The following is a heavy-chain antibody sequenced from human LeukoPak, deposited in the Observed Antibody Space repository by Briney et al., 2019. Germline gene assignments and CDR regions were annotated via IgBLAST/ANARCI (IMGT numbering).Heavy chain of an antibody. Sequence: GGSLRLSCAASGFTFSSYSMNWVRQAPGKGLEWVSSISSSSSYIYYADSVKGRFTISRDNAKNSLYLQMNSLRAEDTAVYYCARAYSNDGYYYYYMDVWGKGTTVTVSS. CDR2: ISSSSSYI. J-gene: IGHJ6*03. V-gene: IGHV3-21*01. D-gene: IGHD4-11*01. CDR1: GFTFSSYS. CDR3: ARAYSNDGYYYYYMDV.